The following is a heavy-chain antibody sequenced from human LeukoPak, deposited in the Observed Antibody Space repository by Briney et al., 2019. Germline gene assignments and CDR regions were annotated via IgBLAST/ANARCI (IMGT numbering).Heavy chain of an antibody. CDR3: TRVAARHYLDY. Sequence: GGSLRLSCTASGFTFGDYAMSWVRQAPGKGLEWVGFIRSKAYGGTTEYAASVKGRFTISRDDSKSIAYLQMNSLKTEDTAVYYCTRVAARHYLDYWGQGTLVTVSS. D-gene: IGHD6-6*01. J-gene: IGHJ4*02. CDR2: IRSKAYGGTT. CDR1: GFTFGDYA. V-gene: IGHV3-49*04.